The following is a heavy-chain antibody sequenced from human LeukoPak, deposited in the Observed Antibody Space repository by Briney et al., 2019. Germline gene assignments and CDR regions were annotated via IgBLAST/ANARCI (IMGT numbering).Heavy chain of an antibody. D-gene: IGHD6-13*01. CDR1: GFTFSSYA. V-gene: IGHV3-23*01. CDR3: AKDRTGYSSSWLDY. Sequence: PGGSLRLSCAAPGFTFSSYAMSWVRQAPGKGLEWVSAISGSGGSTYYADSVKGRFTISRDNSKNTLYLQMNSLRAEDTAVYYCAKDRTGYSSSWLDYWGQGTLVTVPS. CDR2: ISGSGGST. J-gene: IGHJ4*02.